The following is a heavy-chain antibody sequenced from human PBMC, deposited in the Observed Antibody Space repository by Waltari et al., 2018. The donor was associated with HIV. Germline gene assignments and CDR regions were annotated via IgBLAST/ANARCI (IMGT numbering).Heavy chain of an antibody. D-gene: IGHD5-18*01. Sequence: QVELVQSGAEVKKPGASVKVSCKVSGYKITELSMHWVRQAPGEGPEWMGGFDPEDGERTYAKKFQGRVTMIEDTSTDTAYMELSSLRSEDTAVYYCATGADTAYWGQGTLVIVSS. J-gene: IGHJ4*02. CDR1: GYKITELS. CDR2: FDPEDGER. CDR3: ATGADTAY. V-gene: IGHV1-24*01.